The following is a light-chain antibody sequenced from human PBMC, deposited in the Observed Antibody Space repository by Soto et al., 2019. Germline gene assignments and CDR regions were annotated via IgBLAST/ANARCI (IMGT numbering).Light chain of an antibody. J-gene: IGKJ5*01. CDR1: QNIRNL. Sequence: DIQLTQSPSTLSAAVGDSVTITCRASQNIRNLLAWYQQKPGKAPKPLIYDASTLKTGVPSRFSGSGSGSEFNFTITGLQPDDFATYFCQPDTTYATFGQGTRLDIK. V-gene: IGKV1-5*01. CDR3: QPDTTYAT. CDR2: DAS.